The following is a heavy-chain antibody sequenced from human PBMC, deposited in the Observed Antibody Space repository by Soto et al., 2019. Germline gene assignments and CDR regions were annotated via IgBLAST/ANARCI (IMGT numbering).Heavy chain of an antibody. CDR3: ARDSSRNSGHCSSTSCYPAGGMDV. Sequence: PGGSLRLSCAASGFTFSSYSMNWVRQAPGKGLEWVSSISSSSSYIYYADSVKGRFTISSDNAKNSLYVQMNSLRAEDTAVYYCARDSSRNSGHCSSTSCYPAGGMDVWGQGTTVTVSS. J-gene: IGHJ6*02. D-gene: IGHD2-2*01. CDR2: ISSSSSYI. CDR1: GFTFSSYS. V-gene: IGHV3-21*01.